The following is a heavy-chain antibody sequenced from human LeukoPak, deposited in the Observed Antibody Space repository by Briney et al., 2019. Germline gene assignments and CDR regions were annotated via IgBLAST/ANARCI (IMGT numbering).Heavy chain of an antibody. J-gene: IGHJ4*02. V-gene: IGHV3-30*03. D-gene: IGHD6-19*01. Sequence: GRSLRLSCAASGFTFSSYGMHWVRQAPGKGLEWVALISYDGTNKYYADSVKGRFTISRDNSKNTLYLQMNSLRAEDTAVYYCARIGGWYWGGIDYWGQGTLVTVSS. CDR2: ISYDGTNK. CDR3: ARIGGWYWGGIDY. CDR1: GFTFSSYG.